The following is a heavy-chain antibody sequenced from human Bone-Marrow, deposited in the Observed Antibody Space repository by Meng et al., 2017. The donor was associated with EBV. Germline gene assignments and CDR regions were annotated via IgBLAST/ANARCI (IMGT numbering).Heavy chain of an antibody. V-gene: IGHV1-2*04. Sequence: QVQLVQSGAEVKKPGASVKGSCKASGYTFTGYYMHWVRQAPGQGLEWMGWINPNSGGTNNAQKFQGWVTMTRDTSISTAYMELSRVKSDDTAVYYCARGNEAARIFDYWGQGTLVTVSS. J-gene: IGHJ4*02. CDR3: ARGNEAARIFDY. CDR1: GYTFTGYY. CDR2: INPNSGGT. D-gene: IGHD6-6*01.